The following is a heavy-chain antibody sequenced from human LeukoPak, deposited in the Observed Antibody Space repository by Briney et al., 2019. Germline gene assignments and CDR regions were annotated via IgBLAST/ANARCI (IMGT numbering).Heavy chain of an antibody. D-gene: IGHD2-2*02. CDR1: GFTFSSFA. Sequence: PGTSLRLSCAASGFTFSSFAIHWVRQAPGKGLEWVAVISSDGSNKFYADSVRRRYTISRGNSKKTLNLQMNSLRPEDTAVYYCARDRPVGVPIAICYDLDSWGQGTLVSVSS. CDR3: ARDRPVGVPIAICYDLDS. CDR2: ISSDGSNK. V-gene: IGHV3-30*01. J-gene: IGHJ4*02.